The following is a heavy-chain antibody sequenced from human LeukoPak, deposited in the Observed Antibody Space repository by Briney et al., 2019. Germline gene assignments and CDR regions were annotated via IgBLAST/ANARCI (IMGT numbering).Heavy chain of an antibody. Sequence: GSSVKVSCKASGGTFSSYAISWVRQAPGQGLEWMGGIIPIFGTANYAQKFQGRVTITADESTSTAYMELSSLRSEDTAVYYCASSPYYDFWXGIPXXFDXWGQGTLVTVSS. CDR3: ASSPYYDFWXGIPXXFDX. D-gene: IGHD3-3*01. CDR1: GGTFSSYA. J-gene: IGHJ4*02. CDR2: IIPIFGTA. V-gene: IGHV1-69*01.